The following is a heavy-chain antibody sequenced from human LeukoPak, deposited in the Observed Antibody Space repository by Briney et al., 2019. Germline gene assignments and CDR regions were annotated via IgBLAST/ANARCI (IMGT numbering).Heavy chain of an antibody. V-gene: IGHV1-46*01. J-gene: IGHJ5*02. CDR3: ARPYSSSWEINQKNNWFDP. CDR2: INPSGGST. Sequence: ASVKVSCKASGYTFTSYYMHWVRQAPGQGLEWMGIINPSGGSTSYAQKFQGRVTMTRDTSTSTVYMELSSLRSDDTAVYYCARPYSSSWEINQKNNWFDPWGQGTLVTVSS. D-gene: IGHD6-13*01. CDR1: GYTFTSYY.